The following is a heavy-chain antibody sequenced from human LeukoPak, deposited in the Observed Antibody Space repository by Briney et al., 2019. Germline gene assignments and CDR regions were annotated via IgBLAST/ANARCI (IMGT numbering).Heavy chain of an antibody. V-gene: IGHV3-53*01. CDR1: GFTVSSNY. CDR3: AATVVVAATGAFDI. D-gene: IGHD2-15*01. Sequence: GGSLRLSCAASGFTVSSNYMSWVRQAPGKGLEWVSVIHSGGSTYYADSVKGRFTISRDNSKNTLYLQMNSLRAEDTAVYYCAATVVVAATGAFDIWGQGTMVTVSS. CDR2: IHSGGST. J-gene: IGHJ3*02.